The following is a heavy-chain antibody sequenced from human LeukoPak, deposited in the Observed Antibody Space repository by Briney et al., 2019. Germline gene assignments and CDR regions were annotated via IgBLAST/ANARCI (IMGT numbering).Heavy chain of an antibody. Sequence: HVASVKVSCKASGYTFTSYGISWVRQAPGQGLEWMGWISAYNGNTNYAQKLQGRVTITRDTSASTAYMELSSLRSEDMAVYYCARDASSSPYYYYYYMDVWGKGTTVTVSS. CDR3: ARDASSSPYYYYYYMDV. V-gene: IGHV1-18*03. CDR1: GYTFTSYG. CDR2: ISAYNGNT. D-gene: IGHD6-13*01. J-gene: IGHJ6*03.